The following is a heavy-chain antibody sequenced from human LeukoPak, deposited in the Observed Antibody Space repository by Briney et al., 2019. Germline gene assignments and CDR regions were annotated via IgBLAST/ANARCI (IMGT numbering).Heavy chain of an antibody. CDR2: LNPNSGGT. CDR3: ARDLFGLRERLIGY. Sequence: EASVKVSCKASGYSFTGHYIHWVRQAPGQGLEWMGWLNPNSGGTKFAQKFQAGVTLTRDTSISTAYMELRSLRSDDTAVYYCARDLFGLRERLIGYWGQGTLVTVSS. CDR1: GYSFTGHY. D-gene: IGHD3-3*01. J-gene: IGHJ4*02. V-gene: IGHV1-2*02.